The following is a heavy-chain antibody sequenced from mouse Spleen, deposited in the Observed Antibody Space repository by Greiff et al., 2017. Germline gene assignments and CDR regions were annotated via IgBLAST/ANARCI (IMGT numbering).Heavy chain of an antibody. V-gene: IGHV2-6-1*01. CDR2: IWSDGST. J-gene: IGHJ4*01. Sequence: QVQLKQSGPGLVAPSQSLSITCTISGFSLTSYGVHWVRQPPGKGLEWLVVIWSDGSTTYNSALKSRLSISKDNSKSQVFLKMNSLQTDDTAMYYCARLSITTYAMDYWGQGTSVTVSS. D-gene: IGHD1-2*01. CDR1: GFSLTSYG. CDR3: ARLSITTYAMDY.